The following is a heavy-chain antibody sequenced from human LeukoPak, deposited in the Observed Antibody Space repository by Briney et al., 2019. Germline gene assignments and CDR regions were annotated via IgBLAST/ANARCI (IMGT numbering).Heavy chain of an antibody. V-gene: IGHV4-59*08. CDR2: IYYSGST. CDR3: ARQGRYYYYGMDV. Sequence: SETPSLTCTVSGGSISSYYWSWIRQPPGKGLEWIGDIYYSGSTNYNPSLKSRVTISVDTSKNQFSLKLSSVTAADTAVYYCARQGRYYYYGMDVWGQGTTVTVSS. J-gene: IGHJ6*02. CDR1: GGSISSYY.